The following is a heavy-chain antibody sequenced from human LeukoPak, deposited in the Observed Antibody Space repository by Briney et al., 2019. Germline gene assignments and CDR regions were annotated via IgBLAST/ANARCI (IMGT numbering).Heavy chain of an antibody. CDR1: GYTFTGYY. D-gene: IGHD2-15*01. V-gene: IGHV1-2*02. J-gene: IGHJ3*02. CDR3: ARLYCSGGSCYTPSGAFDI. CDR2: INPNSGGT. Sequence: ASVKVSCKASGYTFTGYYMHWVRQAPGQGLEWMGWINPNSGGTNYAQKFQGRVTMTRDTSISTAYMELSRLRSDDTAVYYCARLYCSGGSCYTPSGAFDIWGQGIMVTVSS.